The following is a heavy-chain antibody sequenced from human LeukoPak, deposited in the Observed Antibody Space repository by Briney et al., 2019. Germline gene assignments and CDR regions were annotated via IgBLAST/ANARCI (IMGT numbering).Heavy chain of an antibody. CDR1: GGSISSYY. Sequence: SXXLSLTCTVSGGSISSYYWSWIRQPARKGLEWIGRIYTSGSTNYNPSLKSRVTMSVDTSKNQFSLKLSSVTAADTAVYYCARGLSSGWYVDYWGQGTLVTVSS. CDR2: IYTSGST. J-gene: IGHJ4*02. V-gene: IGHV4-4*07. CDR3: ARGLSSGWYVDY. D-gene: IGHD6-19*01.